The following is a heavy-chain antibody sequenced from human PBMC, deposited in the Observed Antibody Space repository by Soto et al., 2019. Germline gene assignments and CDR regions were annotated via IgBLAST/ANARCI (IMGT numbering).Heavy chain of an antibody. D-gene: IGHD5-12*01. J-gene: IGHJ5*02. CDR1: GYTFTDFG. CDR2: ISGFDGDR. V-gene: IGHV1-18*01. CDR3: ARGYDRGGEDWFDP. Sequence: QVHLVQSGGEMKKLGASVKVSCKASGYTFTDFGISWVRQAPGQGLEWMGWISGFDGDRNYAQKFQGRVTLTTDTSATTAYMEFRSLTSYHPAIFYFARGYDRGGEDWFDPWGQGTLVTVSS.